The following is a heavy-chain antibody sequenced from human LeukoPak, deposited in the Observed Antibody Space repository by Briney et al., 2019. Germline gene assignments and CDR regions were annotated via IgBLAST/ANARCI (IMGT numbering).Heavy chain of an antibody. Sequence: GGSLRLSCAASGFTFSTYAMHWVRQAPGKGLEWMAVISYDGTNKYYADSVKGRFTISRDNSKNTLYLQMNSLRAEDTAVYYCAKDLNYDFWSGLGNWGQGTLVTVSS. V-gene: IGHV3-30*18. J-gene: IGHJ4*02. CDR3: AKDLNYDFWSGLGN. CDR2: ISYDGTNK. CDR1: GFTFSTYA. D-gene: IGHD3-3*01.